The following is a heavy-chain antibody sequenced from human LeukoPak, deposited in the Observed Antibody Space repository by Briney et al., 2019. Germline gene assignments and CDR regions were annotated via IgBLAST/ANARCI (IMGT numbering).Heavy chain of an antibody. CDR1: GYTFTSYY. D-gene: IGHD3-22*01. V-gene: IGHV1-46*01. CDR3: ARARGDSSGYYVYYYYGMDV. Sequence: ASVKVSCKASGYTFTSYYMHWARQAPGQGLEWMGIINPSGGSTSYAQKFQGRVTMTRDTSTSTVYMELSSLRSEDTAVYYCARARGDSSGYYVYYYYGMDVWGQGTTVTVSS. J-gene: IGHJ6*02. CDR2: INPSGGST.